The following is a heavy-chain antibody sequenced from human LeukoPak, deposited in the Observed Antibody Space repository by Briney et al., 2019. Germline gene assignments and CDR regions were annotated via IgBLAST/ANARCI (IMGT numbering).Heavy chain of an antibody. Sequence: GASVKVSCKASGYTFSSYDMNWVRQAPGQGLEWMGWMNPNSGNTGYAQKFQGRVTMTRNTSISTAYMELSSLRSEDTAVYYCARVGGDPIIGDWYFDLWGRGTLVTVSS. J-gene: IGHJ2*01. CDR1: GYTFSSYD. CDR2: MNPNSGNT. CDR3: ARVGGDPIIGDWYFDL. V-gene: IGHV1-8*01. D-gene: IGHD2-21*01.